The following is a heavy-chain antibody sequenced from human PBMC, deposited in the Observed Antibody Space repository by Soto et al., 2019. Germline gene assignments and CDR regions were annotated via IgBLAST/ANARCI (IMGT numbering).Heavy chain of an antibody. CDR2: IYYSGST. Sequence: QVQLQESGPGLVKPSETLSLTCTVSGGSISSYYWSWIRQPPGKGLEWIGYIYYSGSTNYNPSLKRRVNISVDTSKNQFSLKLSSVTAADTAVYYCARRYGYCFDYWGQGTLVTVSS. CDR1: GGSISSYY. V-gene: IGHV4-59*08. CDR3: ARRYGYCFDY. J-gene: IGHJ4*02. D-gene: IGHD2-2*03.